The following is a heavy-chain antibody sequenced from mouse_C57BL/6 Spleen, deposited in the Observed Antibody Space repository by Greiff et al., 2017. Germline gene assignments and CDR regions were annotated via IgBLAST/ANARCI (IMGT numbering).Heavy chain of an antibody. J-gene: IGHJ4*01. V-gene: IGHV3-6*01. CDR3: AREGGYNFPMDY. CDR2: ISYDGSN. D-gene: IGHD2-2*01. CDR1: GYSITSGYY. Sequence: DVKLQESGPGLVKPSQSLSLTCSVTGYSITSGYYWNWIRQFPGNKLEWMGYISYDGSNNYNPSLKNRISITRDTSKNQFFLKLNSVTTEDTATYYCAREGGYNFPMDYWGQGTSVTVSS.